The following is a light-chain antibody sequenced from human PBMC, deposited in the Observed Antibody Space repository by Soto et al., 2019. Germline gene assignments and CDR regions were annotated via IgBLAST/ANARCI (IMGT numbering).Light chain of an antibody. Sequence: DIQMTQSPSSLSASVGDRVTITCRASQNIGVYLNWYQKKPGKAPKLLIHAASSLHSGVPSTFSGSGSGTDVALTIGSLQPEDFATYYCHQTAANPWTFAQGTKVEIK. CDR1: QNIGVY. CDR2: AAS. J-gene: IGKJ1*01. CDR3: HQTAANPWT. V-gene: IGKV1-39*01.